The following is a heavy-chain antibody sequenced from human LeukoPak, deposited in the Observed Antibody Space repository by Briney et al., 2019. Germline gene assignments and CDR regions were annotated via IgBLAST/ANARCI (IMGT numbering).Heavy chain of an antibody. V-gene: IGHV4-34*01. Sequence: SETLSLTCAVYGGSFSGYYWSWIRQPPGKGLEWIGEINHSGSTNYNPSLKSRVTISVDTSKNQFSLKLSSVTAADTAVYYCARRVSVWGSYRRPARYFDYWGQGTLVTVSS. CDR3: ARRVSVWGSYRRPARYFDY. CDR2: INHSGST. J-gene: IGHJ4*02. CDR1: GGSFSGYY. D-gene: IGHD3-16*02.